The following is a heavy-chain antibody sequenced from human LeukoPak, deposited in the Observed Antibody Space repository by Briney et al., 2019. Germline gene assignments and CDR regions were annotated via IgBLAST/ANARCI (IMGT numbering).Heavy chain of an antibody. V-gene: IGHV3-21*01. D-gene: IGHD1-26*01. Sequence: GGSLRLSCAASGFTFSAYNMNWVRQAPGKGLEWVSSISRSSTYIDYADSVKGRFTISRDNAKNSLYLQMNSLRAEDTAVYYCARDRGSYTLEYWGQGTLVTVSS. J-gene: IGHJ4*02. CDR1: GFTFSAYN. CDR3: ARDRGSYTLEY. CDR2: ISRSSTYI.